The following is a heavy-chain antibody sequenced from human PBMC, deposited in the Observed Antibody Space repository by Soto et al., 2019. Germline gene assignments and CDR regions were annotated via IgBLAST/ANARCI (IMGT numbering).Heavy chain of an antibody. J-gene: IGHJ4*02. CDR2: IKQDGSEK. D-gene: IGHD2-21*02. CDR1: GFTFSSYW. CDR3: ARGGGTRLYCGGDCYDY. V-gene: IGHV3-7*03. Sequence: GGSLRLSCAASGFTFSSYWMSWVRQAPGKGLEWVANIKQDGSEKYYVDSVKGRFTISRDNAKNSLYLQMNSLRAEDTAVYYCARGGGTRLYCGGDCYDYWGQGTLVTVSS.